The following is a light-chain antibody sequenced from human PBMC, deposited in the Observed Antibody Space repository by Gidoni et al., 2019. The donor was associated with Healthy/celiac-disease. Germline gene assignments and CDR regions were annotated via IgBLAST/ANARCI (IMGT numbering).Light chain of an antibody. CDR1: QSVSSN. CDR2: CAS. J-gene: IGKJ5*01. CDR3: QQYNNWPLT. V-gene: IGKV3-15*01. Sequence: EIVMTQSPATLSVSPGERATLSCRASQSVSSNLAWYQQKPGQAPRLLIYCASTRATGIPARFSGSGSGTEFTLTISSLQSEDFAVYYWQQYNNWPLTFXQXTRLEIK.